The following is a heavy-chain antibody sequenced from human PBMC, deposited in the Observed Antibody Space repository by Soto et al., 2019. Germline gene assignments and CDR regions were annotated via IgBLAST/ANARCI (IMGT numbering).Heavy chain of an antibody. CDR3: ARDRGISSPPRSDY. CDR2: ISAYNGNT. V-gene: IGHV1-18*01. CDR1: GYSXTSYG. D-gene: IGHD3-10*01. J-gene: IGHJ4*01. Sequence: XKGSCKASGYSXTSYGISWVRQAPGQGLERMGWISAYNGNTNYAQKLQGRVTMNTDTSKSTAYMELRRLRSDETAVYYCARDRGISSPPRSDYLRHGTLLTVSP.